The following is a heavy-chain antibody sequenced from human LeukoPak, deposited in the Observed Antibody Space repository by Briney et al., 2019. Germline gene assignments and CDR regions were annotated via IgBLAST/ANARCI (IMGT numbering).Heavy chain of an antibody. CDR3: AKGSGRYWTFFDF. CDR1: GFTFEDYA. D-gene: IGHD1-26*01. J-gene: IGHJ4*02. Sequence: GRSLRLSCSVSGFTFEDYAMHWVRQAPGKGLEWVSGISWNSGSIDYVESVKGRSTISRDNAENSLYLQMNSLRPEDTALYYCAKGSGRYWTFFDFWGQGTLVAVSS. CDR2: ISWNSGSI. V-gene: IGHV3-9*01.